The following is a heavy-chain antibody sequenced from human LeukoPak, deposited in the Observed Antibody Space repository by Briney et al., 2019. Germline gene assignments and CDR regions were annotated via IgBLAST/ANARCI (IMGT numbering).Heavy chain of an antibody. D-gene: IGHD1-26*01. Sequence: GASLLISCKGSGSSFTSYWISWVRQLPGKGLEWMGRIDPSDSYTNYSPSFEGHVTISADRSTNTAYLQWSSLKASDTAMYYCARQGGATPGYWGQGTLVTVSS. CDR3: ARQGGATPGY. J-gene: IGHJ4*02. CDR2: IDPSDSYT. V-gene: IGHV5-10-1*01. CDR1: GSSFTSYW.